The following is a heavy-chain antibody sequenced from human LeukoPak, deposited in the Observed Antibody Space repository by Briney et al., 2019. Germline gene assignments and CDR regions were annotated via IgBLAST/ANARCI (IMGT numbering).Heavy chain of an antibody. J-gene: IGHJ4*02. D-gene: IGHD2-21*02. Sequence: ASVKVSCKASGYTFTSYDINWVRQATGQGLEWMGWMNPNSGNTGYAQKFQGRVTMTRNTSISTAYMELSSLRSEDTAVYYCARFSGFCGGHCYSGDYWGQGTLDTVSS. V-gene: IGHV1-8*01. CDR1: GYTFTSYD. CDR3: ARFSGFCGGHCYSGDY. CDR2: MNPNSGNT.